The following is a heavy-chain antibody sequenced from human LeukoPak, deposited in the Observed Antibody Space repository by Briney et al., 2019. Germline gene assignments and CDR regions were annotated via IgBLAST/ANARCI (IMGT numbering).Heavy chain of an antibody. J-gene: IGHJ4*02. CDR3: ARRGNSLYYFDY. Sequence: GESLKISCKGSEFSLTNSWIGWVRQMPGKGLEWMGIIYPGDSDTRYSPSFQGQVTISADKSISTAYLQWSSLKASDTAMYYCARRGNSLYYFDYWGQGTLVTVSS. CDR2: IYPGDSDT. CDR1: EFSLTNSW. D-gene: IGHD6-13*01. V-gene: IGHV5-51*01.